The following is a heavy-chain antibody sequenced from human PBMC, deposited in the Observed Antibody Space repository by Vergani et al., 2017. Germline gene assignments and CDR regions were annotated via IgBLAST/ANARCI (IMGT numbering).Heavy chain of an antibody. CDR1: GYTFTDYY. J-gene: IGHJ4*02. CDR2: VNPHNGVT. V-gene: IGHV1-2*02. Sequence: QVQLVQSGAAVKKPGASVKVSCKASGYTFTDYYMHWVRQAPGQGLEWMGWVNPHNGVTNYAQKFQGRVTMTRDTSISTASMELNSVRSADTAVYYCARVAFTALALVSFDYWGQGTLVTVSS. CDR3: ARVAFTALALVSFDY. D-gene: IGHD5-18*01.